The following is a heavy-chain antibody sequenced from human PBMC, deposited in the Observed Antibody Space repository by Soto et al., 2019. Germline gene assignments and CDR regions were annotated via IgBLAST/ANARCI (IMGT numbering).Heavy chain of an antibody. Sequence: GGSLRLSCAASAFTLNTYAMSWVRQAPGKGLEWVSVISAIGGNTYYADSVKGRFTISKDNSKSTLYLQMDTLRAEDTAVYYCAKDRGGYCTNGICFYDAFDLWGQGTMVTVSS. CDR2: ISAIGGNT. CDR3: AKDRGGYCTNGICFYDAFDL. J-gene: IGHJ3*01. D-gene: IGHD2-8*01. CDR1: AFTLNTYA. V-gene: IGHV3-23*01.